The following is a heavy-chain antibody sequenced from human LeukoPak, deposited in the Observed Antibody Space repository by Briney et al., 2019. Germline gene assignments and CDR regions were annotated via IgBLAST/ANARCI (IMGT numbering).Heavy chain of an antibody. D-gene: IGHD3-16*02. Sequence: PGGSLRLSCAASGFTFSSYGMSWVRQAPGKGLEWVSAISGSGGTTYYADSVKGRFSISRDNSRNTLYLQMNSLRADDTAVYYCAKEKAPIVHLQFDNWGQGTLVTVSS. CDR1: GFTFSSYG. V-gene: IGHV3-23*01. CDR2: ISGSGGTT. CDR3: AKEKAPIVHLQFDN. J-gene: IGHJ4*02.